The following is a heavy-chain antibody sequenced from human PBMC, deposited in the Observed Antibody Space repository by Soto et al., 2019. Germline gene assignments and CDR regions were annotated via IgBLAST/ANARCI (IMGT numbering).Heavy chain of an antibody. D-gene: IGHD3-10*01. J-gene: IGHJ4*02. Sequence: PSETLSLTCTVSGGYISSSSYHLGWIRQPPGKGLEWIGNIYYSGNTYYNPSLKSRVTISVDTSKNQFSLKLSSVTAADTAVYYCARHSGSDFDYWGQGTLVT. CDR2: IYYSGNT. V-gene: IGHV4-39*01. CDR3: ARHSGSDFDY. CDR1: GGYISSSSYH.